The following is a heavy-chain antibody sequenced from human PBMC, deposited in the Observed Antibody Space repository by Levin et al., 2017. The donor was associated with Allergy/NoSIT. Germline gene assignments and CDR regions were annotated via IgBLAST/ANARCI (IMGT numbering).Heavy chain of an antibody. CDR3: AKDRSARYYYYGMDD. CDR1: GFTFSRNA. CDR2: ISDDGSQK. D-gene: IGHD3-10*01. Sequence: GGSLRLSCEASGFTFSRNAMHWVRQAPGKGLEWVAVISDDGSQKNHADSVKGRFTISRDNSKNMLFLEMNSLRAEDTALYYCAKDRSARYYYYGMDDWGQGTTDTVS. V-gene: IGHV3-30*18. J-gene: IGHJ6*02.